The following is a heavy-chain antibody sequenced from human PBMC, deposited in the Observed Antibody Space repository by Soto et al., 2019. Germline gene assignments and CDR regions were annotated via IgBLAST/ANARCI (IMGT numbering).Heavy chain of an antibody. CDR2: INSDGSST. CDR1: GFSFSSYW. V-gene: IGHV3-74*01. Sequence: GGSLRLSCAASGFSFSSYWMHWVRQAPGKGLVWVSHINSDGSSTTYADSVKGRITISRDNAKNTLYLQMNSLRAEDTAVYYCARGGSYGSGSYYKPQLNYYMDVWGKGTTVTVSS. J-gene: IGHJ6*03. D-gene: IGHD3-10*01. CDR3: ARGGSYGSGSYYKPQLNYYMDV.